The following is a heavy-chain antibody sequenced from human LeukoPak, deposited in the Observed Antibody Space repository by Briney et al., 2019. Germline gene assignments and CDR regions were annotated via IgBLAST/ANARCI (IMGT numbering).Heavy chain of an antibody. D-gene: IGHD6-19*01. Sequence: PGGSLRLSCVASGFTFSSYWMHWVRQTPGKGPVWVSRISSDGTSATYADSVRGQFTISRDNAKNTVYLQMNRLRVEDTAVYYCATASAETGTLVYWGQGTLVTVSS. J-gene: IGHJ4*02. CDR3: ATASAETGTLVY. CDR2: ISSDGTSA. CDR1: GFTFSSYW. V-gene: IGHV3-74*01.